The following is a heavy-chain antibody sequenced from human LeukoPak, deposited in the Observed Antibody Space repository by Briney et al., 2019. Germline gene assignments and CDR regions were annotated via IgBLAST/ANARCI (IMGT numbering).Heavy chain of an antibody. CDR2: IGNSSYK. J-gene: IGHJ4*02. D-gene: IGHD3-10*01. Sequence: GGSLRLSCAASGFTFSTYNMNWVRQAPGKGLEWVSSIGNSSYKYYADSVKGRFTISRDNAKNSVYLQLNSPRAEDTALYYCARDVPLDDYYGSGTYSYYFDSWGQGALVTVSS. V-gene: IGHV3-21*01. CDR3: ARDVPLDDYYGSGTYSYYFDS. CDR1: GFTFSTYN.